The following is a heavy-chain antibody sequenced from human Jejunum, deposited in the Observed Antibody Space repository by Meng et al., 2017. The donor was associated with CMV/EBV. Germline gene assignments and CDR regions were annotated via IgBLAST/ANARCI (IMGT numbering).Heavy chain of an antibody. D-gene: IGHD3-3*01. Sequence: ASGFTFITDTMLWVRQAPGKGLEWVSSISSRMAFTYYADSVKGRFTISRDDAQNSVHLQMNSLRVEDTAIYYCVRGSDFRYGMDIWGQGTTVTVSS. CDR1: GFTFITDT. J-gene: IGHJ6*02. V-gene: IGHV3-21*01. CDR2: ISSRMAFT. CDR3: VRGSDFRYGMDI.